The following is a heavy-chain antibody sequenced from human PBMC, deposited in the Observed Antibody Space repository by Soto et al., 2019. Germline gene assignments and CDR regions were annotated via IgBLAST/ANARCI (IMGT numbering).Heavy chain of an antibody. CDR3: ATPSGIGYGDYVGYFDY. V-gene: IGHV1-69*13. J-gene: IGHJ4*02. CDR1: GGTFSSYA. Sequence: ASVKVSCKASGGTFSSYAISWVRQAPGQGLEWMGGIIPIFGTANYAQKFQGRVTITADESTSTAYMELSSLRSEDTAVYYCATPSGIGYGDYVGYFDYWGQGTLVTVSS. D-gene: IGHD4-17*01. CDR2: IIPIFGTA.